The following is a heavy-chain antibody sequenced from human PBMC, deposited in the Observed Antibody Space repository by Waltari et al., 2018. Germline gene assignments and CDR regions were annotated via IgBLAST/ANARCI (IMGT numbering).Heavy chain of an antibody. CDR2: IYSGGSST. J-gene: IGHJ6*03. V-gene: IGHV3-23*03. CDR3: AKEVGVGAGFYYYYYMDV. D-gene: IGHD1-26*01. CDR1: GFTFSSYA. Sequence: EVQLLESGGGLVQPGGSLRLSCAASGFTFSSYAMSWVRQAPGEGLEWVSVIYSGGSSTYYADSVKGRFTISRDNSKNTLYLQMNSLRAEDTAVYYCAKEVGVGAGFYYYYYMDVWGKGTTVTVSS.